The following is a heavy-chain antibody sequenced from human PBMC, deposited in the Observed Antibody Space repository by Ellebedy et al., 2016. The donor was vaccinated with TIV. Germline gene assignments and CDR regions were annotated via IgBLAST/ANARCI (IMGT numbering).Heavy chain of an antibody. CDR2: IWTDTDKR. D-gene: IGHD3-16*01. CDR3: ARNDGGPRYRFDS. Sequence: GGSLRLXXVASGFIFRNSGMHWVRQAQGKGLEWVAVIWTDTDKRFYSDSVKGRFTISRDNSKNTLYLELTSLSPEDTAVYFCARNDGGPRYRFDSWGQGTLVTVSS. J-gene: IGHJ4*02. CDR1: GFIFRNSG. V-gene: IGHV3-33*01.